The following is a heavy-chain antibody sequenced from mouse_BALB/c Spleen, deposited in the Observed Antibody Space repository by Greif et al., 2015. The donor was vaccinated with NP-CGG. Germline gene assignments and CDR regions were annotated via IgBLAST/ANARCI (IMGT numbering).Heavy chain of an antibody. Sequence: VQLQQSGAELVKPGASVKLSCTASGFNIKDTYTHWVKQRPEQGLEWIGRIDPANCNSKYDPKFQGKATITADTSSNTAYLQLSSLTSEDTAVYYCARNDGFAYWGQGTLVTVSA. CDR3: ARNDGFAY. CDR1: GFNIKDTY. V-gene: IGHV14-3*02. D-gene: IGHD2-12*01. J-gene: IGHJ3*01. CDR2: IDPANCNS.